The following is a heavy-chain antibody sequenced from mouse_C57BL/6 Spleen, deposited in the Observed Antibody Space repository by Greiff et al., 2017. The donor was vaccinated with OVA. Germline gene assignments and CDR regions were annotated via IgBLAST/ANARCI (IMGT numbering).Heavy chain of an antibody. Sequence: QVQLQQPGAELVMPGASVKLSCKASGYTFTSYWMHWVKQRPGQGLEWIGEIDPSASYTNYNQKFKGQFTLTVDKSSSTAYMQLSSLTSEDSAVYYCARTIYYYGSKGTYYFDYWGQGTTLTVSS. CDR3: ARTIYYYGSKGTYYFDY. D-gene: IGHD1-1*01. CDR2: IDPSASYT. V-gene: IGHV1-69*01. CDR1: GYTFTSYW. J-gene: IGHJ2*01.